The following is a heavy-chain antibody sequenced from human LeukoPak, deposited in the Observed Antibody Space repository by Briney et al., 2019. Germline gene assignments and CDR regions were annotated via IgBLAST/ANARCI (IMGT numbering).Heavy chain of an antibody. CDR2: IRFDGSNK. D-gene: IGHD6-19*01. J-gene: IGHJ6*02. CDR3: ARDSRDIAVPYSFHYGMDV. V-gene: IGHV3-33*01. Sequence: PGRSLRLSCAASGFSFSRYGMHWVRQAPGKGLEWVAVIRFDGSNKYYADSVKGRFTISRDNSKNTLYVQMNSLRADDTGVYYCARDSRDIAVPYSFHYGMDVWGQGTTVTVSS. CDR1: GFSFSRYG.